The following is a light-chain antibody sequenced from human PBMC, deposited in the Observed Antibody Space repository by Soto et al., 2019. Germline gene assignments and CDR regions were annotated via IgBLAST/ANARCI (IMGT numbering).Light chain of an antibody. V-gene: IGKV3-11*01. CDR3: QQRSNWWT. Sequence: EMVLTQSPASLSLAPGDRATLSCRASQSVSSYLAWYQQKPGQAPRLLIYDASNRATGIPARFSGSGSGTDFTLTISSLEPEDFAVYYCQQRSNWWTFGQGTKVDIK. CDR2: DAS. CDR1: QSVSSY. J-gene: IGKJ1*01.